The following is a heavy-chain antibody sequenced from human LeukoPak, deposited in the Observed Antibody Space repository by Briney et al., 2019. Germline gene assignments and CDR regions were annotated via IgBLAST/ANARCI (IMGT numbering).Heavy chain of an antibody. V-gene: IGHV1-69*13. J-gene: IGHJ4*02. CDR2: IIPMFGTA. CDR1: GGSFSRYA. D-gene: IGHD3-22*01. CDR3: ARGSGETAGYYYVY. Sequence: ASVKVSCKASGGSFSRYAISWVRQAPGQGLEWMGGIIPMFGTANYAQKFQGRVTITADESTRTAYMELRTLRSEDTAIYYCARGSGETAGYYYVYWGRGTPVTVSS.